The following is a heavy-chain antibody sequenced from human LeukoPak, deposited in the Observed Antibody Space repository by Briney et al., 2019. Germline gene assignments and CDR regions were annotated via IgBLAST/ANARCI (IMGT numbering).Heavy chain of an antibody. J-gene: IGHJ4*02. V-gene: IGHV4-59*01. CDR1: GGSISSYY. D-gene: IGHD6-6*01. Sequence: SETLSLTCTVSGGSISSYYWSWIRQPPGKGLERIGYIYYSGSTNYNPSLKSRVTISVDTSKNQFSLKLSSVTAADTAVYYCARDDIAARPLDYWGQGTLVTVSS. CDR2: IYYSGST. CDR3: ARDDIAARPLDY.